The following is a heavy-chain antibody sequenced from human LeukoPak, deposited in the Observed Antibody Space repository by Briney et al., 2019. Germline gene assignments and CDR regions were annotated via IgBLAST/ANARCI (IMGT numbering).Heavy chain of an antibody. CDR2: ISSSSSYI. J-gene: IGHJ6*03. V-gene: IGHV3-21*01. D-gene: IGHD3-9*01. CDR1: GFTFSSYS. Sequence: TGGSLRLSCAASGFTFSSYSMNWVRQAPGEGLEWVSSISSSSSYIYYADSVKGRFTISRDNAKNSLYLQMNSLRAEDTAVYYCARDTVLTGFQYYYMDVWGKGTTVTISS. CDR3: ARDTVLTGFQYYYMDV.